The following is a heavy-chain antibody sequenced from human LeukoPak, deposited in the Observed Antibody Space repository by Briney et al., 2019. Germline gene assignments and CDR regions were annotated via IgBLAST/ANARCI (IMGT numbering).Heavy chain of an antibody. Sequence: KPSETLSLTCAVYGGSFSGYYWSWIRQPPGKGLEWIGYIYYSGSTNYNPSLKSRVTISVDTSKNQFSLKLSSVTAADTAVYYCAREKVGGWFDPWGQGTLVTV. CDR1: GGSFSGYY. J-gene: IGHJ5*02. CDR2: IYYSGST. V-gene: IGHV4-59*01. CDR3: AREKVGGWFDP.